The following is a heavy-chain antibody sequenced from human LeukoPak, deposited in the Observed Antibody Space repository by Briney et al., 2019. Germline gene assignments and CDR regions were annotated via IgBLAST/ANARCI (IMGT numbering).Heavy chain of an antibody. CDR2: ISYDGSNK. CDR3: ARDLGATTVAYTGYDY. J-gene: IGHJ4*02. CDR1: GFTFSSYA. D-gene: IGHD1-26*01. V-gene: IGHV3-30*01. Sequence: GGSLRLSCAASGFTFSSYAMHWVRQAPGKGLEWVAVISYDGSNKYYADSVKGRFTISRDNSKNTLYLQMNSLRAEDTAVYYCARDLGATTVAYTGYDYWGQGTLVTVSS.